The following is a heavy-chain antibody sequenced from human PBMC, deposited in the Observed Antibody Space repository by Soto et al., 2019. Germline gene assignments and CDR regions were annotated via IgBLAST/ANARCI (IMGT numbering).Heavy chain of an antibody. CDR1: GFIFSDYS. J-gene: IGHJ6*02. CDR2: ITTTSSTM. D-gene: IGHD3-22*01. CDR3: VRDSSGRQYYGMDV. Sequence: VGSLRLSCTPSGFIFSDYSMNWVRQAPGKGLEWISYITTTSSTMYYADSVKGRFTISRDNAKNSLYLQMNSLRDEDTAVYYCVRDSSGRQYYGMDVWGQGTTVTVSS. V-gene: IGHV3-48*02.